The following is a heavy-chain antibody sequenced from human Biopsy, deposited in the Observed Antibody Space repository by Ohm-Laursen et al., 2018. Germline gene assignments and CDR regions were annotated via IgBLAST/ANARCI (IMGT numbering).Heavy chain of an antibody. D-gene: IGHD1-7*01. CDR1: GGTFGGSP. Sequence: GSSVKVSCKVSGGTFGGSPITWLRQAPGPGLGWVGRIIPVVGLTTYAPRFQGRVTVTAGTSTNTVYMDLSSLRSEDTAVYYCAKDQLHTTSSVGAAFEIWGPGTLVTVS. V-gene: IGHV1-69*04. CDR2: IIPVVGLT. CDR3: AKDQLHTTSSVGAAFEI. J-gene: IGHJ3*02.